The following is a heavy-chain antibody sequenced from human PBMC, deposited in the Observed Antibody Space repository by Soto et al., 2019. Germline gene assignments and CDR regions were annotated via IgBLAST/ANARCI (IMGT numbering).Heavy chain of an antibody. CDR2: TIPMFGTA. CDR3: ARVHCGGHCYVLDY. V-gene: IGHV1-69*06. CDR1: GGTFSSYP. Sequence: SVKVSCKASGGTFSSYPISWVRQAPGQGLEWMGGTIPMFGTANYAQKVQGRVTITADKSTSTAYMELSSLRSEDTAVYYCARVHCGGHCYVLDYWGQGTLVTVSS. J-gene: IGHJ4*02. D-gene: IGHD2-21*02.